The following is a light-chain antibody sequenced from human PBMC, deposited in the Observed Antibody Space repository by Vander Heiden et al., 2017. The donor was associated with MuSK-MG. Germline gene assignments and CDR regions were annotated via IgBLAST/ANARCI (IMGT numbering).Light chain of an antibody. CDR2: DDT. V-gene: IGLV2-11*01. Sequence: QSALTQPRSVSGSPGQSITIACSGTSRDVGGYDSLSWYQQPPGKAHNLLIDDDTKRPSGVPDRFTVTKCGNTASLTISGRQADDEGDYYCCSYAGKYSFVVFGGGTKLTVL. CDR3: CSYAGKYSFVV. CDR1: SRDVGGYDS. J-gene: IGLJ2*01.